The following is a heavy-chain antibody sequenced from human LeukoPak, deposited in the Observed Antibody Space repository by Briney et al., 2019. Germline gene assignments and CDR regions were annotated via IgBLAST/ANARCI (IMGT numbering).Heavy chain of an antibody. CDR1: GFTVSSNY. J-gene: IGHJ4*02. CDR2: IYSGAST. Sequence: GGSLRLSCAASGFTVSSNYMNWVRQAPGKGLEWVSMIYSGASTYYADSVKGRFTISRDNSKNTLYLQMNSLRVEDTAVYYCARGRGYEYYFDYWGQGTLVTVSS. CDR3: ARGRGYEYYFDY. D-gene: IGHD5-12*01. V-gene: IGHV3-66*01.